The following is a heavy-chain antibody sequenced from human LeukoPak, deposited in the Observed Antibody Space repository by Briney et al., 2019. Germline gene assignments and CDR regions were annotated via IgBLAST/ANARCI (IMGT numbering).Heavy chain of an antibody. J-gene: IGHJ4*02. CDR2: INPSGGST. Sequence: ASVKVSCKASGYTFTSYYMHWVRQAPGQGLEWMGVINPSGGSTSYAQKFQGRVTITRDTSTSTVYMELSSLRSEDTAVYYCARDLSGNGDYWGQGTLVTVSS. V-gene: IGHV1-46*01. CDR3: ARDLSGNGDY. D-gene: IGHD4-23*01. CDR1: GYTFTSYY.